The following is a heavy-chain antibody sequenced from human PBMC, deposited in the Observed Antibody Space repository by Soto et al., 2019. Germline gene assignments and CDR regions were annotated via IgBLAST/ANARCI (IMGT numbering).Heavy chain of an antibody. Sequence: QVQLVQSGAEVKKPGASVKVSCKASGYTFTSYAMHWVRQAPGQRLEWMGWINAGNGNTKYSQKFQGRVTITRDTPASPAYMELSSLRSEDTAVYYCARDLGFGRSDYWGQGTLVTVSS. J-gene: IGHJ4*02. CDR2: INAGNGNT. CDR3: ARDLGFGRSDY. D-gene: IGHD3-10*01. V-gene: IGHV1-3*01. CDR1: GYTFTSYA.